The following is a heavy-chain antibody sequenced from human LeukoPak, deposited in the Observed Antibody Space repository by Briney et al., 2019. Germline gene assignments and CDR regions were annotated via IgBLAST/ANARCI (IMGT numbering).Heavy chain of an antibody. V-gene: IGHV3-30*04. D-gene: IGHD2-2*01. J-gene: IGHJ6*02. CDR2: LSFDGSKE. Sequence: GGSLRLSCAASGFTFSPYAMHWVRQAPGKGLEWVAALSFDGSKEYYADSVKGRFTISRDNSKNTLYLHMNSLRAEDTAVYYCGGDGCTSCSYYYFYGVDVWGQGTTVTVSS. CDR1: GFTFSPYA. CDR3: GGDGCTSCSYYYFYGVDV.